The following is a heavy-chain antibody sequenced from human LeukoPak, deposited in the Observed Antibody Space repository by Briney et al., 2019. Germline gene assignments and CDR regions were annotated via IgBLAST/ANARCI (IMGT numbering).Heavy chain of an antibody. V-gene: IGHV4-39*01. D-gene: IGHD6-19*01. Sequence: KPSETLSLTCTVSGGSISSSSYYWGWIRQPPGKGLEWIGSIYYSGSTYYNPSLKSRVTISVDTSKNQFSLKLSSVTAADTAVYYCAAGDRNGWYFDYWGQGTLVTVSS. J-gene: IGHJ4*02. CDR2: IYYSGST. CDR3: AAGDRNGWYFDY. CDR1: GGSISSSSYY.